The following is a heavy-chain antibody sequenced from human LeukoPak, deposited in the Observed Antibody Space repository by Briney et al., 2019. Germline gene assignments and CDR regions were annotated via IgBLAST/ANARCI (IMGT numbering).Heavy chain of an antibody. CDR3: AKDIVATTDQDAFDI. CDR2: IYYSGST. Sequence: SETLSLTCTVSGGSISSSYWSWIRQPPGKGLEWIGYIYYSGSTNYNPSLKSRVTISVDTSKNQFSLKLSSVTAADTAVYYCAKDIVATTDQDAFDIWGQGTMVTVSS. V-gene: IGHV4-59*12. D-gene: IGHD5-12*01. CDR1: GGSISSSY. J-gene: IGHJ3*02.